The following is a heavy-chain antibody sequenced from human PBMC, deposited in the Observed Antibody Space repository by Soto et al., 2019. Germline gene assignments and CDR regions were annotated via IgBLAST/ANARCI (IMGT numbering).Heavy chain of an antibody. J-gene: IGHJ4*01. CDR3: VRDYEEYDI. CDR1: GXVXXXXX. CDR2: IWYEGGNT. V-gene: IGHV3-33*01. Sequence: QSGGSLRLSCAAXGXVXXXXXXRWVRQAPGKGLEWVAVIWYEGGNTYYADSVKGRFTISRDNSKNTLYLQMDSLRAEDTAVYYCVRDYEEYDIWGQRTRVTVSS. D-gene: IGHD3-22*01.